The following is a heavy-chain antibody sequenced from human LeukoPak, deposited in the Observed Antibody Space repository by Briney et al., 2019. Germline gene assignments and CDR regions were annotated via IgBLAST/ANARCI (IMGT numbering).Heavy chain of an antibody. Sequence: GGSLRLSCTASGFTFGDYAMSWVRQAPGKGLEWVSFIRSKAYGGTTEYAASVKGRFTISRDDSNSTAYLQMNSLKTEDTAVYYCTRFAGPYSGGGSDYWGQGTLVTVSS. CDR2: IRSKAYGGTT. CDR3: TRFAGPYSGGGSDY. CDR1: GFTFGDYA. D-gene: IGHD6-19*01. J-gene: IGHJ4*02. V-gene: IGHV3-49*04.